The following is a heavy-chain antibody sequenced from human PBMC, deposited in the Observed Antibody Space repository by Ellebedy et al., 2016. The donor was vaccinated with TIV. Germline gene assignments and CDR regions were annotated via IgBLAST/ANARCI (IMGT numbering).Heavy chain of an antibody. CDR1: GYSFTSYG. CDR2: ISGYNENT. J-gene: IGHJ6*03. CDR3: ARDHERMGTDGAYLYYLMDV. D-gene: IGHD2/OR15-2a*01. Sequence: ASVKVSCXASGYSFTSYGISWVRQAPGQGLEWMGWISGYNENTNSAQKFQDRVTMTKDTSTSTAFLEVRNLRPDDTAVYYCARDHERMGTDGAYLYYLMDVWGRGTTVIVSS. V-gene: IGHV1-18*01.